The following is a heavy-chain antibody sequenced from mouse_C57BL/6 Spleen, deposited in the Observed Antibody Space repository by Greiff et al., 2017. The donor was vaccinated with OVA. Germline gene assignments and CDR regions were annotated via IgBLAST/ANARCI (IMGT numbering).Heavy chain of an antibody. CDR3: ARPYGSSYERYFDY. V-gene: IGHV1-64*01. D-gene: IGHD1-1*01. Sequence: QVQLQQPGAELVKPGASVKLSCKASGYTFTSYWMHWVKQRPGQGLEWIGMIHPNSGSTNYNEKFKSKATLTVDKSSSTAYMQLSSLTSEDSAVYYCARPYGSSYERYFDYWGQGTTLTVSS. J-gene: IGHJ2*01. CDR1: GYTFTSYW. CDR2: IHPNSGST.